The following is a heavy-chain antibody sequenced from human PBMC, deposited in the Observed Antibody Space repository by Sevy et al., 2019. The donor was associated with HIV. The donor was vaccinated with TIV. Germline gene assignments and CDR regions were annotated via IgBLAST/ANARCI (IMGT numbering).Heavy chain of an antibody. Sequence: GGSLRLSCAASGFAFSDHYVDWVRQAPGKGLEWVGRIRNRPNRYTTEYAASVEGRFTISRDDSRHSLYLQMNSLKTEDSAVYYCVRGPNCGVGGCKQISSYCLDVWGKGATVTVSS. CDR2: IRNRPNRYTT. D-gene: IGHD2-21*01. CDR1: GFAFSDHY. CDR3: VRGPNCGVGGCKQISSYCLDV. V-gene: IGHV3-72*01. J-gene: IGHJ6*03.